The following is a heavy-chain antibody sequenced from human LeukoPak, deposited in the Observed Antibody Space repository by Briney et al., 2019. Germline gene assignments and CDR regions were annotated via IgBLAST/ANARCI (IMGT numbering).Heavy chain of an antibody. D-gene: IGHD1-1*01. Sequence: GGPQRLSCVASGFIFSDYGVQVLRKARERGEERVVVYPYDGNNTYYGDSVRGRFTISGDHSKKMVYLEMNSLRVEDTAVYYCAKTGMLRRVGYLDVWGKGTAVIVSS. CDR2: YPYDGNNT. CDR3: AKTGMLRRVGYLDV. J-gene: IGHJ6*04. V-gene: IGHV3-30*18. CDR1: GFIFSDYG.